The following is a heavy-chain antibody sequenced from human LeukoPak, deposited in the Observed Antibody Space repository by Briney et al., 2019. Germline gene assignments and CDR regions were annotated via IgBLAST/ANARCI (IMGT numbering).Heavy chain of an antibody. Sequence: PGGSLRLSCAASGFTFNSYWMHWVRQAPGKGLVWVSRINTDRSSTTYADSVKGRFTISKDNAKNTLYLQMNSLRAEDTAVYYCSRDLMIRGQTGYWGQGTLVTVSS. CDR1: GFTFNSYW. CDR3: SRDLMIRGQTGY. CDR2: INTDRSST. J-gene: IGHJ4*02. V-gene: IGHV3-74*01. D-gene: IGHD3-10*01.